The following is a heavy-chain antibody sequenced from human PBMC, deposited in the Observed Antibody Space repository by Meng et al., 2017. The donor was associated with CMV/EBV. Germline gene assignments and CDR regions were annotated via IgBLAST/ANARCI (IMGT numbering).Heavy chain of an antibody. J-gene: IGHJ4*02. Sequence: HLQEPGPGLVNPAETPTLPCTVSCGSISSSSYFWCWIRQPPGKGLEWIGSIYYSGSTYYNPSLKSRVTISVDTSKNQFSLKLSSVTAADTAVYYCARDSAVAGVVDYWGQGTLVTVSS. CDR2: IYYSGST. V-gene: IGHV4-39*07. CDR1: CGSISSSSYF. D-gene: IGHD6-19*01. CDR3: ARDSAVAGVVDY.